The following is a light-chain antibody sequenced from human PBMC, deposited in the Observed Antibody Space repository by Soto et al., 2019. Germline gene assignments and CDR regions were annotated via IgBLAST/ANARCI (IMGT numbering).Light chain of an antibody. J-gene: IGKJ4*01. V-gene: IGKV3-11*01. CDR3: QHRNDWPLT. CDR1: QSISRY. Sequence: IVLTQSPGTLSLSPGERTTLSCRASQSISRYVAWYQQKPGQAPRLLIYAASRRATGIPARFRGSGSGTDFTLTISSLEPEDSAVYYCQHRNDWPLTFGGGTKVDIK. CDR2: AAS.